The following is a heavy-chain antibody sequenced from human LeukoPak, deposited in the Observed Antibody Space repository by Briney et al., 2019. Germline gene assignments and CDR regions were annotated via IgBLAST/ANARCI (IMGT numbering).Heavy chain of an antibody. CDR3: AREGGYCGGDCYSDY. J-gene: IGHJ4*02. D-gene: IGHD2-21*02. V-gene: IGHV4-31*03. CDR2: IYYSGST. CDR1: GGSISSGGYY. Sequence: SETLSLTCTASGGSISSGGYYWSWIRQHPGKGLEWSVYIYYSGSTFYNPSLKSRITISVDTSKNQFSLKLNSVTAADTAVYYCAREGGYCGGDCYSDYWGQGTLVTVSS.